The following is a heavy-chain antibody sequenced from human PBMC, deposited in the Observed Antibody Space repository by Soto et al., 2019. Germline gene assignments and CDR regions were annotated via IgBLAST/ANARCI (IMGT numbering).Heavy chain of an antibody. Sequence: GGSLRLSCTASGFTFGDYAMTWFRQAPGKGLEWVSFIRSKPYGWTTLYAASVKGRFTISRDDSKSIAYLQMNSLRAEDTAIYYCAKAQSRSSSSLDYWGQGALVTVSS. J-gene: IGHJ4*02. CDR2: IRSKPYGWTT. CDR3: AKAQSRSSSSLDY. D-gene: IGHD6-6*01. V-gene: IGHV3-49*03. CDR1: GFTFGDYA.